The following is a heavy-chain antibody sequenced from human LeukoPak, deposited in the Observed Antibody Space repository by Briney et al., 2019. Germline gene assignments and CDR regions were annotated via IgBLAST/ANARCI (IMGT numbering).Heavy chain of an antibody. CDR2: ISDTGATT. D-gene: IGHD2-8*01. V-gene: IGHV3-23*01. Sequence: PGGSLRLSCAGSGCTFSSYAMSWVRQAPGKGLEWVSAISDTGATTYDADSVKGRFTISRDNSRSKLYLQMNSLRAEDTALYYCAKDTSIGRYCTNGVCSPFDYWGQGTLVTVSS. J-gene: IGHJ4*02. CDR1: GCTFSSYA. CDR3: AKDTSIGRYCTNGVCSPFDY.